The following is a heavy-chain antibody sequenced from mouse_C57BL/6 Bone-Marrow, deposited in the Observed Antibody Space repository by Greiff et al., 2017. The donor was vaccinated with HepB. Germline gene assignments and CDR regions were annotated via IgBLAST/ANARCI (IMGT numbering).Heavy chain of an antibody. CDR1: GYTFTDYY. Sequence: QVQLQQSGAELVRPGASVKLSCKASGYTFTDYYINWVKQRPGQGLEWIARIYPGSGNTYFNEKFKGKATLTAEKSSSTAYMQLSSLTSEDSAVYFCARDDYYDSSTFDYWGQGTTLTVSS. CDR3: ARDDYYDSSTFDY. D-gene: IGHD1-1*01. J-gene: IGHJ2*01. CDR2: IYPGSGNT. V-gene: IGHV1-76*01.